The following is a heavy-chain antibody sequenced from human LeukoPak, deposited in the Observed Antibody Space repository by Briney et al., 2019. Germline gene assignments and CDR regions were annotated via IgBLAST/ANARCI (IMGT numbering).Heavy chain of an antibody. CDR3: SRSLNY. J-gene: IGHJ4*02. V-gene: IGHV3-7*01. Sequence: GGSLRLSCAASGSTFSGSWMDWARQAPGKGLEWVANIKEDGSKTYYVDSAKGRFTISRDNVKSSLYLQLDSLRVEDPAIYYCSRSLNYWGQGTLVTVSS. CDR2: IKEDGSKT. CDR1: GSTFSGSW.